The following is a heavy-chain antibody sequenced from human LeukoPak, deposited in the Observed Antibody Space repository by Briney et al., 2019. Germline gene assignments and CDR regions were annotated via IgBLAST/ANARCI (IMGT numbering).Heavy chain of an antibody. CDR1: GLTVSSNY. CDR2: IYSSGST. CDR3: AKDWVGAVLDY. V-gene: IGHV3-66*03. D-gene: IGHD1-26*01. Sequence: GGSLRLSCAASGLTVSSNYMSWVRQAPGKGLEWVSLIYSSGSTYYADSVKGRFTISRDNSKNTLYLQMNSLRAEDTAVYYCAKDWVGAVLDYWGQGTLVTVSS. J-gene: IGHJ4*02.